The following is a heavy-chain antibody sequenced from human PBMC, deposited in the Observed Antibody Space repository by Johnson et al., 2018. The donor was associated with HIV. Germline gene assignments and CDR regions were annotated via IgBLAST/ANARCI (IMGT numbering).Heavy chain of an antibody. V-gene: IGHV3-30-3*01. Sequence: QVQLVESGGGLVQPGGSLRLSCAASGFTLSSYWMHWVRQVPGKGLEWVAVISYDGSIKYFADSVKGRFTISRDNSKNTLHLQMNSLRPEDTAVYYCARNSGNGLVLRGDAFDMWGQGTMVTVSS. D-gene: IGHD2-8*01. J-gene: IGHJ3*02. CDR2: ISYDGSIK. CDR1: GFTLSSYW. CDR3: ARNSGNGLVLRGDAFDM.